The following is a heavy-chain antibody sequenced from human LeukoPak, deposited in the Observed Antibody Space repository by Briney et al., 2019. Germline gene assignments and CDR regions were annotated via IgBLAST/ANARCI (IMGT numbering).Heavy chain of an antibody. V-gene: IGHV4-61*02. CDR2: IYSSGGT. Sequence: SETLSLTCTVSGGSISSGNYYWSWIRQPAGKGLEWIGRIYSSGGTNYNPSLKSRVTISEDTSKNQFSLKLSSVTAADTAVYYCARNIAVAGRGDYMDVWGKGTTVTISS. CDR3: ARNIAVAGRGDYMDV. CDR1: GGSISSGNYY. J-gene: IGHJ6*03. D-gene: IGHD6-19*01.